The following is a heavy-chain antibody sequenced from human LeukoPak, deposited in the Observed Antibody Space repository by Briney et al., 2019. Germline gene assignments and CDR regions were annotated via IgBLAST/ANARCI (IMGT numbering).Heavy chain of an antibody. CDR3: ARVRQLAAFDI. Sequence: GASVKVSCKASGYTFTSYDINWVRQATGQGLEWMGWMNPNSGNTGYAQKFQGRVTITRNTSISTAYMELSSLRSEDTAVYYCARVRQLAAFDIWGQGTMVTVSS. CDR1: GYTFTSYD. V-gene: IGHV1-8*03. J-gene: IGHJ3*02. D-gene: IGHD6-6*01. CDR2: MNPNSGNT.